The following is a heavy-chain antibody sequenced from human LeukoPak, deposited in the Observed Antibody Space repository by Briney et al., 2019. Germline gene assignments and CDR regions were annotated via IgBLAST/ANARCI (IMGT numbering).Heavy chain of an antibody. V-gene: IGHV1-46*01. CDR3: ARAGDCSGGSCYMDV. Sequence: ASVKVSCKASGYTFTSYGISWVRQAPGQGLEWMGIINPSGGSTSYAQKFQGRVTMTRDMSTSTVYMELSSLRSEDTAVYYCARAGDCSGGSCYMDVWGKGTTVTVSS. CDR1: GYTFTSYG. CDR2: INPSGGST. D-gene: IGHD2-15*01. J-gene: IGHJ6*03.